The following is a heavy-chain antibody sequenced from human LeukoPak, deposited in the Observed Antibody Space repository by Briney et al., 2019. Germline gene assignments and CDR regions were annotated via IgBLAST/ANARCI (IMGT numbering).Heavy chain of an antibody. J-gene: IGHJ4*02. CDR1: GGTFSSYA. Sequence: SVKVSCKASGGTFSSYAISWLRQAPGQGLEWMGRIIPIFGTANYAQKFQGRVTITTDESTSTAYMELSSLSSEDTAVYYCASTMYYYDSSGYYYFDYWGQGTLVTVSS. CDR2: IIPIFGTA. V-gene: IGHV1-69*05. D-gene: IGHD3-22*01. CDR3: ASTMYYYDSSGYYYFDY.